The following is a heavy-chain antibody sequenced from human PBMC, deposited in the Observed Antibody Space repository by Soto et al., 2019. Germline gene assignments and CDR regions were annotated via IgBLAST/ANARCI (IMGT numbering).Heavy chain of an antibody. J-gene: IGHJ6*02. CDR1: GITFSDYY. CDR2: ISSSGHYT. V-gene: IGHV3-11*05. Sequence: QVQLVESGGGLVKPGGSLRLSCAASGITFSDYYMSWIRQAPGKGLEWVSYISSSGHYTEHADSVRGRFTTSRDNARNLVYRQMNSLRVEDTAGYYCARELDGMDVWGQGTTVTVSS. CDR3: ARELDGMDV.